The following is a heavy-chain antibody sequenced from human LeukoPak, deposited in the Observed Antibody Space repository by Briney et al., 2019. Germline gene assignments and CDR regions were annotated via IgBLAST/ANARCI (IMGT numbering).Heavy chain of an antibody. CDR2: INPYNGAT. Sequence: ASVKVSCKASGYSFNGYDIHWVRQAPGQGLEWMGWINPYNGATNSAQKFQGRVTLTRDTSITTAYMELSRLTSDDTAIYFCATYPQNTAPWGQGTLVTVSS. V-gene: IGHV1-2*02. J-gene: IGHJ1*01. CDR1: GYSFNGYD. CDR3: ATYPQNTAP.